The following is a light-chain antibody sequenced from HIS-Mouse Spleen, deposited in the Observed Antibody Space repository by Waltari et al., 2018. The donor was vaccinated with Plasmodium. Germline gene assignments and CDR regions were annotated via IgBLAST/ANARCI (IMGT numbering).Light chain of an antibody. J-gene: IGKJ3*01. CDR1: QSVSSN. V-gene: IGKV3-15*01. CDR3: QQYNNWSFT. CDR2: GAS. Sequence: EIVMTPSPATLSVSPGERATLSCRASQSVSSNLAWYQQKPGPAPRILIYGASTRATGIPARFRGSGSGTEFTLTISSLQSEDFAVYYCQQYNNWSFTFGPGTKVDIK.